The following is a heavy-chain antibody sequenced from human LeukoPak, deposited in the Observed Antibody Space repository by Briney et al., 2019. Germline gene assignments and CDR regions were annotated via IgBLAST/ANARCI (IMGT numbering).Heavy chain of an antibody. D-gene: IGHD3-9*01. CDR1: GFTFSNAW. J-gene: IGHJ4*02. V-gene: IGHV3-15*01. Sequence: GGSLRLSCAASGFTFSNAWMNWVRQSPGKGLEWVGRVKSRTDGGATDYAAPVKGRFTISRDDADNSLYLQMNSLKTEDTAVYYCTTEEYYDLLTGYGLQGYWGQGTLVTVSS. CDR3: TTEEYYDLLTGYGLQGY. CDR2: VKSRTDGGAT.